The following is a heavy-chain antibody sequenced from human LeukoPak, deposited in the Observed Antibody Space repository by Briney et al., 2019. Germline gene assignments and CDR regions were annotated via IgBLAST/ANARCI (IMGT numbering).Heavy chain of an antibody. D-gene: IGHD1-26*01. CDR2: INHSGST. Sequence: SETLSLTCAVYGGSFSGYYWSWIRQPPGKGLEWIGEINHSGSTNYNPSLKSRVTISVDTSKNQFSLKLSSVTAADTAVYYCARRGSYDYYYYMDVWGKGTTVTISS. CDR1: GGSFSGYY. J-gene: IGHJ6*03. V-gene: IGHV4-34*01. CDR3: ARRGSYDYYYYMDV.